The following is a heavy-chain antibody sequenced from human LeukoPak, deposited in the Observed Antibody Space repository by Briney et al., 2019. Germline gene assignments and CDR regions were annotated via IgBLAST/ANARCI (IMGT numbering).Heavy chain of an antibody. Sequence: ASVKVSCKTSGYTFTGFYIHWVRQAPGQGLEWMGWINPNTGGTNSAQKLQGRVTMTTDTSIRTAYMDLRRLTSDDTAVYFCAREGDFNGSGRGDSWGQGTLVSVSS. CDR1: GYTFTGFY. J-gene: IGHJ4*02. D-gene: IGHD3-10*01. V-gene: IGHV1-2*02. CDR3: AREGDFNGSGRGDS. CDR2: INPNTGGT.